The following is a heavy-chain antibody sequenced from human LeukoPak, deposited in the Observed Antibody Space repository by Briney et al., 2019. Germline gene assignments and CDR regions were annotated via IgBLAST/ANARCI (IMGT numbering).Heavy chain of an antibody. CDR2: ISAYNGNT. CDR1: GYTFINYG. Sequence: ASVKVSCMASGYTFINYGFSWVRQAPGQGLEWMGWISAYNGNTNYLQKFQGRVTMTTDTSTNTVYMELRSLRSDDTAVYYCARVSTNSRVAGYAPQWYFDLWGRGTPVTVSP. CDR3: ARVSTNSRVAGYAPQWYFDL. D-gene: IGHD2/OR15-2a*01. V-gene: IGHV1-18*04. J-gene: IGHJ2*01.